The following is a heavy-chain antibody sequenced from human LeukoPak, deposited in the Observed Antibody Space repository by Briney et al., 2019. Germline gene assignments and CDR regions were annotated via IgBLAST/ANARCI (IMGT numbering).Heavy chain of an antibody. D-gene: IGHD4-17*01. V-gene: IGHV4-34*01. CDR2: INHSGST. CDR3: ARVGLRRAFDY. J-gene: IGHJ4*02. CDR1: GGSFSGYY. Sequence: SETLSLTCAVYGGSFSGYYWSWIRQPPGEGLEWIGEINHSGSTNYNPSLKSRVTISVDTSKNQFSLKLSSVTAADTAVYYCARVGLRRAFDYWGQGTLVTVSS.